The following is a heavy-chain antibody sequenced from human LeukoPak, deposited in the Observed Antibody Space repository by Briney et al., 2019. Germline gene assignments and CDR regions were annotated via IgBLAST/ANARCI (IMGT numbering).Heavy chain of an antibody. CDR2: IKQDGSEK. V-gene: IGHV3-7*01. Sequence: GGSLRLSCAASGFTFSSYWMSWVRQAPGKGLEWVANIKQDGSEKYYVDSVKGRFTISRDNAKNSLYLQMNSRRAEDTAVYYCARDRCSSTSCYTPDAFDIWGQGTMVTVSS. D-gene: IGHD2-2*02. CDR1: GFTFSSYW. J-gene: IGHJ3*02. CDR3: ARDRCSSTSCYTPDAFDI.